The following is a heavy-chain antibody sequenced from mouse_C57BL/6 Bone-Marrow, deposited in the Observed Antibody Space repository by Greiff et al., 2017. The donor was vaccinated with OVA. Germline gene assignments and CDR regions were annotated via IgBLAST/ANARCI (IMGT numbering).Heavy chain of an antibody. J-gene: IGHJ3*01. CDR1: GYSFTSYY. Sequence: QVHVKQSGPELVKPGASVKISCKASGYSFTSYYIHWVKQRPGQGLEWIGWIYPGSGNTKYNEKFKGKATLTADTSSSTAYMQLSSLTSEDSAVYYCARDGYYAAWFAYWGQGTLVTVSA. CDR3: ARDGYYAAWFAY. CDR2: IYPGSGNT. V-gene: IGHV1-66*01. D-gene: IGHD2-3*01.